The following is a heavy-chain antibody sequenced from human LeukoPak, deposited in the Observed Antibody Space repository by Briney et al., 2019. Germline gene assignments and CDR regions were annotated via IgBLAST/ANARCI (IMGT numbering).Heavy chain of an antibody. CDR3: AREGGESPSYYFDY. Sequence: GGSLRLSCAASGFTFSGYSMNWVRQAPGKGLEWVSSISSSSSYIYYADSVKGRFTISRDNAKNSLYLQMNSLRAEDTAVYYCAREGGESPSYYFDYWGQGTLVTVSS. J-gene: IGHJ4*02. CDR2: ISSSSSYI. CDR1: GFTFSGYS. V-gene: IGHV3-21*01. D-gene: IGHD3-10*01.